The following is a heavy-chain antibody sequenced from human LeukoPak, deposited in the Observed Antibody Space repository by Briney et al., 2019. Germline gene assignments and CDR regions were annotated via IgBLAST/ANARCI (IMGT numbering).Heavy chain of an antibody. D-gene: IGHD6-19*01. CDR2: IKQDGSEK. CDR3: ARGRCSGGWYISYFDY. CDR1: GFTFSSYW. V-gene: IGHV3-7*01. J-gene: IGHJ4*02. Sequence: PGGSLRLSCAASGFTFSSYWMSWVRQAPGKGLEWVANIKQDGSEKYYVDSVKGRFTISRDNAKNSLYLQMNSLRAEDTAVYYCARGRCSGGWYISYFDYWGQGTLVTVSS.